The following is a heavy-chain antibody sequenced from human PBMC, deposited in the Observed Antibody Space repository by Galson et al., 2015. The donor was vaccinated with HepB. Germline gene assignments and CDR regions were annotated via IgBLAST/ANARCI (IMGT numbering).Heavy chain of an antibody. J-gene: IGHJ4*01. Sequence: SVKVSCKASGYTFSAYFINWLRQAPGQGLQWMGRVSTYNGDTLYAPDLQDRVTMTTDTSTSTAYLELGSLTYDDTAVYHCARGGMATVGRPTFDYWGHGTLVTVSS. CDR3: ARGGMATVGRPTFDY. D-gene: IGHD5-24*01. V-gene: IGHV1-18*01. CDR2: VSTYNGDT. CDR1: GYTFSAYF.